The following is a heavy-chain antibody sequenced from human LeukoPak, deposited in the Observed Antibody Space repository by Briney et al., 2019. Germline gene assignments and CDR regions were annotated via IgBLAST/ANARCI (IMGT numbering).Heavy chain of an antibody. CDR3: TGGGAFSGDH. J-gene: IGHJ4*02. V-gene: IGHV3-7*04. Sequence: GGSLRLSCAVSGFTFTNFWMSWVRQAPGRGLEWVSNIHPEGNEKYQVESVKGRFTISRDNTKNLLYLQMNGLRVEDTAVYYCTGGGAFSGDHWGQGTLVTVSS. CDR1: GFTFTNFW. CDR2: IHPEGNEK.